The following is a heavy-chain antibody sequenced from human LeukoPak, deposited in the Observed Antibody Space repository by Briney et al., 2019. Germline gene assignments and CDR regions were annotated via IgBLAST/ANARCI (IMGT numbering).Heavy chain of an antibody. J-gene: IGHJ5*02. CDR1: GGSIRSGSYY. Sequence: SETLSLTCTVSGGSIRSGSYYWSWIRQPAGKGLEWIGRIYTSGSTNYNPSLKSRVTIAVDTSKNQFSLKLSSVTAADTAVYYCARDRPATYYYDSSGYPWGQGTLVTVSS. V-gene: IGHV4-61*02. CDR2: IYTSGST. D-gene: IGHD3-22*01. CDR3: ARDRPATYYYDSSGYP.